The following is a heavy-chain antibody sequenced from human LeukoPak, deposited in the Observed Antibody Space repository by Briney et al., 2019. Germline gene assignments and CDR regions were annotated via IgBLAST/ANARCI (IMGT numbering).Heavy chain of an antibody. J-gene: IGHJ4*02. V-gene: IGHV3-23*01. D-gene: IGHD3-3*01. Sequence: GGSLRLSCAASGFTFSSYAMSWVRQAPGKGLEWVSAISGSGGSTYYADSVKGRFTISRDNAKNSLYLEMNSLRVEDTAVYYCARDGSGFYYWGQGTLVTVSS. CDR3: ARDGSGFYY. CDR1: GFTFSSYA. CDR2: ISGSGGST.